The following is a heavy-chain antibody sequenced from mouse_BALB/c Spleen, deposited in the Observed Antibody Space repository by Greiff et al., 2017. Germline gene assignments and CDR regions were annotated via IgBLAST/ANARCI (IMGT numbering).Heavy chain of an antibody. CDR1: GYSFTGYF. D-gene: IGHD2-4*01. V-gene: IGHV1-20*02. CDR2: INPYNGDT. Sequence: VQLQQSGPELVKPGASVKISCKASGYSFTGYFMNWVMQSHGKSLEWIGRINPYNGDTFYNQKFKGKATLTVDKSSSTAHMELRSLASEDSAVYYCARADYDTWFAYWGQGTLVTVSA. CDR3: ARADYDTWFAY. J-gene: IGHJ3*01.